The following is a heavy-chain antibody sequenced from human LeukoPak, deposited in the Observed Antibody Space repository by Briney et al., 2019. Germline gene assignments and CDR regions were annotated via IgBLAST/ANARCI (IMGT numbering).Heavy chain of an antibody. Sequence: GGSLRLSCAASGFTFSSYAMHWVRQAPGKGLEYVSVINTDGRITYYADSVKGRFTIPRDNSKNTVYLQMGSLRGEDMAVYYCTRDGGSFCDFDYWGQGALVTVSS. J-gene: IGHJ4*02. D-gene: IGHD1-26*01. CDR2: INTDGRIT. CDR3: TRDGGSFCDFDY. CDR1: GFTFSSYA. V-gene: IGHV3-64*02.